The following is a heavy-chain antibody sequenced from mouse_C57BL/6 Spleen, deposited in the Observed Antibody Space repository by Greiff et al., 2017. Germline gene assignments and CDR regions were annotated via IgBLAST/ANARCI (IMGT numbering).Heavy chain of an antibody. V-gene: IGHV14-4*01. Sequence: EVQLVESGAELVRPGASVKLSCTASGFNITDDYMHWVKQRPEQGLEWIGWIDPENGDTEYASKFQGKATITADSSSNTAYLQLSSLTSEDTAVYYCTTGEKYDSSYWYFDVWGTGTTVTVSS. CDR3: TTGEKYDSSYWYFDV. CDR1: GFNITDDY. J-gene: IGHJ1*03. D-gene: IGHD1-1*01. CDR2: IDPENGDT.